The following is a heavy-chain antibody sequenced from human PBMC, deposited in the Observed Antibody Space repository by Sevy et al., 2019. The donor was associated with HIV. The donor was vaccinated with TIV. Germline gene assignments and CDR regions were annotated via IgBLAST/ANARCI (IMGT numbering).Heavy chain of an antibody. CDR3: AREKSCGGDCYYFDY. CDR1: EFTFDDYG. D-gene: IGHD2-21*02. V-gene: IGHV3-20*04. J-gene: IGHJ4*01. Sequence: GGSLRLSCAASEFTFDDYGMSWVRHAPGKGLEWVSAIIWNGGATSYADSVKGRFSISRDNTKNSLYLQMNSLRAEDTAFYFCAREKSCGGDCYYFDYWGHGTLVTVSS. CDR2: IIWNGGAT.